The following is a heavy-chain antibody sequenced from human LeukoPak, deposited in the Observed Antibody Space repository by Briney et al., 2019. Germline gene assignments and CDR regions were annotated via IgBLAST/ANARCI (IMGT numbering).Heavy chain of an antibody. J-gene: IGHJ4*02. CDR1: GFTFSGYG. CDR2: VRYDATNE. CDR3: AKDHGSSWYSFLDY. V-gene: IGHV3-30*02. D-gene: IGHD6-13*01. Sequence: GGSLRLSCAASGFTFSGYGMHWVRQAPGKGLDWVAFVRYDATNEYYADSVKGRFTISRDNSKNTLYLQMNSLRTEDTAVYYCAKDHGSSWYSFLDYWGQGTLVTVSS.